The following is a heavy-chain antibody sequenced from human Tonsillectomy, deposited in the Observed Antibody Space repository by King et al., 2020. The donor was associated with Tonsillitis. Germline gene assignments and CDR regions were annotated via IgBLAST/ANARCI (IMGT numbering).Heavy chain of an antibody. V-gene: IGHV3-23*04. D-gene: IGHD4-17*01. J-gene: IGHJ4*02. CDR1: GFTFSITNYA. CDR2: FSGSGGYT. Sequence: VQLVESGGGLVQPGGSLRLSCAASGFTFSITNYAMSWVRQAPGKGLEWVSAFSGSGGYTYYADSVKGRFTISRDNSKNTLYLKMNSLGAEDTAVYYCAAFGDGDFDSWGQGTLVTVSS. CDR3: AAFGDGDFDS.